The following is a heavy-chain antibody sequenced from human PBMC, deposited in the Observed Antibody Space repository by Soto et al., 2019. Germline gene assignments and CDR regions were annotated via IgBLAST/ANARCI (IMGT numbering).Heavy chain of an antibody. CDR3: ARNSVSTIFGVANYYYYGMDV. CDR1: GGTFSSYT. J-gene: IGHJ6*02. V-gene: IGHV1-69*02. Sequence: ASVKVSCKASGGTFSSYTISWVRQAPGQGLEWMGRIIPILGIANYAQKFQGRVTITADKSTSTAYMELSSLRSEDTAVYYCARNSVSTIFGVANYYYYGMDVWGQGTTVTVSS. D-gene: IGHD3-3*01. CDR2: IIPILGIA.